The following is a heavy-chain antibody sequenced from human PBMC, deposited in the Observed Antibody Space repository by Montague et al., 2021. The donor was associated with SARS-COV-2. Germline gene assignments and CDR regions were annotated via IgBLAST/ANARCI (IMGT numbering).Heavy chain of an antibody. D-gene: IGHD4-17*01. J-gene: IGHJ4*02. CDR1: GGSISSSSYY. CDR3: VRVGDHHLYGRVDY. V-gene: IGHV4-39*01. CDR2: IYYSGST. Sequence: SETLSLTCTVSGGSISSSSYYWGWIRQPPGKGLEWIGNIYYSGSTYYXXXLKSRVTISVDTSKNQFSLRLSSVTAADTAVYYCVRVGDHHLYGRVDYWGQGTLVIVAA.